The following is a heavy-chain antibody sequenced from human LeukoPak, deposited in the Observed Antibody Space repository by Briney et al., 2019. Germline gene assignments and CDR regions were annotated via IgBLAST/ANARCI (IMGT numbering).Heavy chain of an antibody. CDR1: GYTFTGYY. CDR2: TDTSGRYV. D-gene: IGHD3-10*01. V-gene: IGHV3-21*06. CDR3: ARGRSITLLRGVAMSDGFDI. J-gene: IGHJ3*02. Sequence: SCKASGYTFTGYYMHWVRQAPGKGLEWVSFTDTSGRYVYYGDSVKGRFTISRDNAKNLLFLQMNGLRAEDTALYYCARGRSITLLRGVAMSDGFDIWGQGAMVAVSS.